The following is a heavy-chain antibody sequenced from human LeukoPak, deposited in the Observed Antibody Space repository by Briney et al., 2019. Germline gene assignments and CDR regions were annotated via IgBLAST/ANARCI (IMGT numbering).Heavy chain of an antibody. V-gene: IGHV3-7*03. CDR3: ARDKVVGATIFDY. CDR1: GFTLSTHW. Sequence: PGGSLRLSCAASGFTLSTHWMSWVRQAPGKGLEWGANIKQDGSEIYYVDSVKGRFTISRDNAKNSLYLQMNSLRAEDTAVYYCARDKVVGATIFDYWGQGTLVTVSS. J-gene: IGHJ4*02. CDR2: IKQDGSEI. D-gene: IGHD1-26*01.